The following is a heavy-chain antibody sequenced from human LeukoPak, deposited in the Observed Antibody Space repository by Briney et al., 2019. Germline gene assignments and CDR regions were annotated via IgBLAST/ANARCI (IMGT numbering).Heavy chain of an antibody. CDR1: GYSFTSYW. D-gene: IGHD5-12*01. Sequence: VSRKISCKGSGYSFTSYWINWVRQMPGKGPEWMGRIDPSDSYTTYSPSFQGHVTISVDKSISTAYLQWSSLRASDTAMYYCARPSGYDLAYWGQGTLVTVSS. V-gene: IGHV5-10-1*01. CDR2: IDPSDSYT. J-gene: IGHJ4*02. CDR3: ARPSGYDLAY.